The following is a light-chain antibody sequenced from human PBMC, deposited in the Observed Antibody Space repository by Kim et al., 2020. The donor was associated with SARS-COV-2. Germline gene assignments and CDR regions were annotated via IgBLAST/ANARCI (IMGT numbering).Light chain of an antibody. CDR1: SSDVGGYNY. J-gene: IGLJ1*01. CDR2: DVT. V-gene: IGLV2-14*03. CDR3: CSYTRNNFYL. Sequence: QSALTQPASVSGSPGQSITISCTGTSSDVGGYNYVSWYQQHPGKAPKLMIYDVTNRPSGVSPRFSGSKSGNTASLTISGLQAEDEADYYCCSYTRNNFYLFGTATKVTVL.